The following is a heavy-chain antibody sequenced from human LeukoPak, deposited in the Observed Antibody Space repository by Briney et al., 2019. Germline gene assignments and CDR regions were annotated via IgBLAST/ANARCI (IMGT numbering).Heavy chain of an antibody. Sequence: SETLSLTCTVSGDSISSGSFLWGCIRQSPGKGLEWIGSISYSGSTYYNPSLKSRVTVPIDASKNQFSLKMTSVTAADTAVYYCARWVGNRNWFDPWGQGTLVTVSS. D-gene: IGHD1-26*01. CDR2: ISYSGST. CDR1: GDSISSGSFL. J-gene: IGHJ5*02. CDR3: ARWVGNRNWFDP. V-gene: IGHV4-39*07.